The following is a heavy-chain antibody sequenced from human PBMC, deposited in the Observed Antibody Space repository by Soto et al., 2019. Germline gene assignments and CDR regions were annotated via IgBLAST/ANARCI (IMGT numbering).Heavy chain of an antibody. J-gene: IGHJ4*02. CDR3: ARVPKYYYDSSGYYFDY. D-gene: IGHD3-22*01. CDR1: GGSISSYY. V-gene: IGHV4-59*12. CDR2: IYYSGST. Sequence: PSETLSLTCTVSGGSISSYYWSWIRQPPGKGLEWIGYIYYSGSTNYNPSLKSRVTISVDTSKNQFSLKLSSVTAADTAVYYCARVPKYYYDSSGYYFDYWGQGTLVTVSS.